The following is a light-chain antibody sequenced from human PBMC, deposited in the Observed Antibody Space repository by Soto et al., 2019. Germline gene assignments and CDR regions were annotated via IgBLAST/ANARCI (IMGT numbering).Light chain of an antibody. Sequence: EIVLTQSPGTLSLSPGERVTLSCRASQSVSSNFLAWYQQKPGQAPRLLIYGASSRATGIPDRFSGSGSGTDFTLIISRLEPEDFAVYYCQQYGSSPPITFGQGTRLEIK. J-gene: IGKJ5*01. V-gene: IGKV3-20*01. CDR2: GAS. CDR1: QSVSSNF. CDR3: QQYGSSPPIT.